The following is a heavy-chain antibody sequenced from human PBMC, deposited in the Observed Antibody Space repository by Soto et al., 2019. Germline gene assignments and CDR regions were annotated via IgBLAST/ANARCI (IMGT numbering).Heavy chain of an antibody. J-gene: IGHJ4*02. CDR1: GFTLNNDW. CDR2: IPGDGRST. V-gene: IGHV3-74*01. D-gene: IGHD6-19*01. CDR3: ARAIYSGWYLGY. Sequence: PWGSLRLSFAACGFTLNNDWRHWVRQAPGKGLVWVSRIPGDGRSTAYADSVKGRFTFSRDSAKNTLYLQMNSLRAEDTAVYYCARAIYSGWYLGYWGQGIPVTVSS.